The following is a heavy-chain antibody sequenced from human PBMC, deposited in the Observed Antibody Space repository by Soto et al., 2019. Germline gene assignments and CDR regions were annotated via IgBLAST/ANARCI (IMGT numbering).Heavy chain of an antibody. Sequence: QVQLQESGQGLVKPSQTLSLTCTVSSGSISSGSYYWNWIRQHPGKGLEWIGYIYYIGSTYYNPSLKSRVTISLDTSKNQFSLKLSSVTSADTAVYYCARSVFPWGQGTLVSVSS. CDR3: ARSVFP. V-gene: IGHV4-31*03. CDR2: IYYIGST. CDR1: SGSISSGSYY. J-gene: IGHJ5*02.